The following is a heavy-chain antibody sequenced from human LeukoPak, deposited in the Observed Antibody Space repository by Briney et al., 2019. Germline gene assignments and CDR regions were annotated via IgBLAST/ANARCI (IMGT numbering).Heavy chain of an antibody. J-gene: IGHJ6*02. CDR2: ISWNSGSI. Sequence: GGSLRLSCAASGFTFDDYAMHWVRQAPGKGLEWVSGISWNSGSIGYADSVKGRFTISRDNAKNSLYLQMNSLRAEDTALYYCAKGMVRNPGNYYYGMDVWGQGTTVTVSS. D-gene: IGHD3-10*01. V-gene: IGHV3-9*01. CDR3: AKGMVRNPGNYYYGMDV. CDR1: GFTFDDYA.